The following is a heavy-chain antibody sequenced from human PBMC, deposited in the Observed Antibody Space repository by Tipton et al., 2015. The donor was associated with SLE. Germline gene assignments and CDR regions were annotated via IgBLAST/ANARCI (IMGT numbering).Heavy chain of an antibody. CDR3: AKGEFDAFEI. V-gene: IGHV3-9*01. CDR1: GFTFDNYA. CDR2: ISWNSGSK. J-gene: IGHJ3*02. Sequence: LSLTCAASGFTFDNYAMHWVRQAPGKGLEWVSGISWNSGSKGYADSVKGRFTISRDNAKNSLYLQMNSLRAEDTALYYCAKGEFDAFEIWGQGTMVTVSS.